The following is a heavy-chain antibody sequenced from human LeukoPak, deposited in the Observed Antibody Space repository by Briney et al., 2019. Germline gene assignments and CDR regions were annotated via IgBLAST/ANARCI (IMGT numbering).Heavy chain of an antibody. CDR3: AKDLNYAFDY. J-gene: IGHJ4*02. V-gene: IGHV3-23*01. D-gene: IGHD2-2*01. Sequence: GGSLRLSCAASGFTFSSYTMSWVRQAPGKGLEWVSALSGSGDKTFYADSVKGRFTISRDNAKNTLYLQMRSLMTEDTAVYYCAKDLNYAFDYWGQGTLVTVSS. CDR1: GFTFSSYT. CDR2: LSGSGDKT.